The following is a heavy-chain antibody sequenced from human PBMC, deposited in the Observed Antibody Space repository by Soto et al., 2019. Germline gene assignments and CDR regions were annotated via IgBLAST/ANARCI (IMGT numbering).Heavy chain of an antibody. V-gene: IGHV1-46*01. Sequence: ASVKVSCKASGYTFTSYYMHWVRQAPGQGLEWMGIINPSGGSTSYAQKFQGRVTMTRDTSTSTVYMELRSLRSDDTAVYYCARDRGTTVTEWNYYYGMDVWGQGTTVTVSS. CDR3: ARDRGTTVTEWNYYYGMDV. CDR1: GYTFTSYY. J-gene: IGHJ6*02. D-gene: IGHD4-17*01. CDR2: INPSGGST.